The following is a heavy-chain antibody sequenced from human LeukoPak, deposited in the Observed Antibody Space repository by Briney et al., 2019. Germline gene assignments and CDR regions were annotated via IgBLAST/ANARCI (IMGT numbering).Heavy chain of an antibody. Sequence: GGSLRLSCAASGFTFSSYDMHWVRQAPGKGLEWVAFIRYDGSNKNYADSVEGRFTISRDNSKNTLYLQMNSLSAEDTAVYYCAKEGYDLSYFDYWGQGTLVTVSS. CDR2: IRYDGSNK. CDR3: AKEGYDLSYFDY. V-gene: IGHV3-30*02. D-gene: IGHD2-15*01. J-gene: IGHJ4*02. CDR1: GFTFSSYD.